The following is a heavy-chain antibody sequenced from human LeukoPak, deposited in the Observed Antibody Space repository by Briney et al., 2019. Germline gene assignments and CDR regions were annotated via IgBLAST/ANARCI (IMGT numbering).Heavy chain of an antibody. Sequence: SQTLSHTCSVSGASIGRGSYYWSWIRQPAGTGLEWIGRIYTSGDTNYNPSLESRVTISVDTSQNQLSLRLTSVTVADTAIYYCARESCNGASCFRAEGFYYFYMDVWGKGTTVTVSS. CDR2: IYTSGDT. D-gene: IGHD2-2*01. V-gene: IGHV4-61*02. CDR1: GASIGRGSYY. CDR3: ARESCNGASCFRAEGFYYFYMDV. J-gene: IGHJ6*03.